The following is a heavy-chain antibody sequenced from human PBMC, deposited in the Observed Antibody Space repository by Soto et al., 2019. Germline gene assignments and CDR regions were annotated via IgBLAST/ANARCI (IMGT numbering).Heavy chain of an antibody. Sequence: GASVKVSCKASGGTFSSYTISWVRQAPGQGLEWMGRIIPILGIANYAQKFQGRVTITADKSTSTAYMELSSLRSEDTAVYYCASEYSGYDRRRGYAFDIWGQGTMVTVSS. D-gene: IGHD5-12*01. CDR1: GGTFSSYT. CDR2: IIPILGIA. J-gene: IGHJ3*02. CDR3: ASEYSGYDRRRGYAFDI. V-gene: IGHV1-69*02.